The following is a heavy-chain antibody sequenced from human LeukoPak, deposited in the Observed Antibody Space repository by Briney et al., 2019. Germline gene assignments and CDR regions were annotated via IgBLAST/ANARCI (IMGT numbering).Heavy chain of an antibody. CDR1: GGSISSDGYY. D-gene: IGHD6-6*01. V-gene: IGHV4-61*08. CDR3: ARHGGGSSSQHYGMDV. Sequence: SETLSLTCTVSGGSISSDGYYWSWIRQHPGKGLEWIGYIYYSGSTNYNPSLKSRVTISVDTSKNQFSLKLSSVTAADTAVYYCARHGGGSSSQHYGMDVWGQGTTVTVSS. CDR2: IYYSGST. J-gene: IGHJ6*02.